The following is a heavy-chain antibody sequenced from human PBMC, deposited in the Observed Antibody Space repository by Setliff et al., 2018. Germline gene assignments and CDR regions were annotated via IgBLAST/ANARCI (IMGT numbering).Heavy chain of an antibody. Sequence: PSETLSLTCAVYGGSFSGYYWSWIRQPPGKGLEWIGEINHSGSTNYNPSLKSRVTISVDTSKNQFSLKLSSVTAADTAVYFCARHLLVQGTYHFDYWGQGSPVTVSS. V-gene: IGHV4-34*01. CDR1: GGSFSGYY. CDR2: INHSGST. CDR3: ARHLLVQGTYHFDY. D-gene: IGHD3-10*01. J-gene: IGHJ4*02.